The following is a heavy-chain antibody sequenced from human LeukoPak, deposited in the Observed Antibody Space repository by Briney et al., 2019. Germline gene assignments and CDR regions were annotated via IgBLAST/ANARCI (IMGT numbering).Heavy chain of an antibody. V-gene: IGHV4-30-4*01. CDR1: GASITSDDYY. J-gene: IGHJ5*02. Sequence: SETLSLTCSVSGASITSDDYYWSWIRQPPGKGPEWIGYIHYSGSTVYNPSLKSRVTISVDTSKNQFFLRLSSVAVADTAVYYCAREGRDFWSGSRGWFDPWGQGTLVTASS. D-gene: IGHD3-3*01. CDR3: AREGRDFWSGSRGWFDP. CDR2: IHYSGST.